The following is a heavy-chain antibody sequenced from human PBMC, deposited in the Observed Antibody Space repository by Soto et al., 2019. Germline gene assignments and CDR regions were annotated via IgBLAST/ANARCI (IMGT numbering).Heavy chain of an antibody. J-gene: IGHJ6*02. Sequence: SETLSLTCAVSGSSMSGFYWGWVRQPPGKGLEWIGSIFHSGNSYYNPSLKSRVILSVDTSKNQFSLNLTAAIAADTAVYYCAREDDGMDVWGQGTPVTVSS. CDR3: AREDDGMDV. CDR2: IFHSGNS. V-gene: IGHV4-38-2*02. CDR1: GSSMSGFY.